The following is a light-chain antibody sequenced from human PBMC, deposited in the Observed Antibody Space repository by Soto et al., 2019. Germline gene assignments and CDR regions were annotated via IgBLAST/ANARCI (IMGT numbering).Light chain of an antibody. CDR2: GAS. CDR3: QQYNNWPSIT. CDR1: QSVSSSY. J-gene: IGKJ5*01. V-gene: IGKV3-20*01. Sequence: EIVLTQSPGTRALSRGERATLSSRASQSVSSSYLAWYQQKPGQATRLLIYGASSRANGIPDRFSGSGSGTEFTLTISSLQSEDFAAYYCQQYNNWPSITFGQGTRLEIK.